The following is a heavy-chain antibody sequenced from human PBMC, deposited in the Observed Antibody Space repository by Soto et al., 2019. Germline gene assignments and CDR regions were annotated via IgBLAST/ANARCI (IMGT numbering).Heavy chain of an antibody. V-gene: IGHV3-33*01. Sequence: QVQLVESGGGVVQPGRSLRLSCAASGFTFSSYGMHWVRQAPGKGLEWVAVIWYDGSNKYYADSVKGRFTISRDNSKNTLYLQMNSLRAEDTAVYYCASLDYGDYDGDANYWGQGTLVTVSS. D-gene: IGHD4-17*01. CDR2: IWYDGSNK. CDR3: ASLDYGDYDGDANY. CDR1: GFTFSSYG. J-gene: IGHJ4*02.